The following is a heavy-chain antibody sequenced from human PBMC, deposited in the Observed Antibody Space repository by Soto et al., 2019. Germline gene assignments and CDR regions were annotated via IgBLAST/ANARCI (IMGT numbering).Heavy chain of an antibody. D-gene: IGHD3-10*01. J-gene: IGHJ4*02. CDR3: SRSPGDWAPCDY. Sequence: QLQLQESGPGLVKPSETLSLTCTVSGGSISSSSYYWGWIRQPPGKGLEWIGSFHYGGSTYYNPSLKRRVPIAVDTSQNDFSLQLSSVPAAATAVYCCSRSPGDWAPCDYWGQGTLVTVSS. CDR2: FHYGGST. V-gene: IGHV4-39*02. CDR1: GGSISSSSYY.